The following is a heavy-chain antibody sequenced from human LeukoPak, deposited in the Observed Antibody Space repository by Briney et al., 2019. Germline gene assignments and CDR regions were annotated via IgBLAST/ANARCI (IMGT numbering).Heavy chain of an antibody. J-gene: IGHJ6*03. V-gene: IGHV3-30*03. CDR3: VRSPTYYNMDV. Sequence: GESLRLSCAASGFTFSNYVIHWVRQAPCKGLEWLAVISYDGTNKYYADTVKGRFTISRDHSQSTVDLQMNTLRGADTAVYYCVRSPTYYNMDVWGKGTTVTVSS. CDR2: ISYDGTNK. CDR1: GFTFSNYV.